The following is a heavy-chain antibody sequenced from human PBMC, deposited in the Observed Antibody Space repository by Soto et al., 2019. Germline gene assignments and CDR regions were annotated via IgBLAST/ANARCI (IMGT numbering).Heavy chain of an antibody. CDR1: GFTFSSDW. D-gene: IGHD3-10*01. CDR3: ARGNLMGGIMIRAYNWLDP. CDR2: IKRDGTRT. Sequence: EVQLVESGGGLVQPGGSLRLSCAASGFTFSSDWMHWVRQAPGKGLVWVSSIKRDGTRTNYADFVKGRFTISRDNAKNMLYLEMNSLRAEDTAVYFCARGNLMGGIMIRAYNWLDPWGQGTLVTVSS. J-gene: IGHJ5*02. V-gene: IGHV3-74*01.